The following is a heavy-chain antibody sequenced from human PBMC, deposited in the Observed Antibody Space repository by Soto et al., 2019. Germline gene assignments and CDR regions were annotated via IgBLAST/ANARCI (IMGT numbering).Heavy chain of an antibody. CDR1: GGSISSYY. Sequence: SETLSLTCTVSGGSISSYYWSWIRQPPGKGLEWIGYIYYSGSTNYNPSLKSRVTISVDTSKNQFSLKLSSVTAADTAVYYCARHHMGALDYWGQGTLVTVSS. CDR3: ARHHMGALDY. CDR2: IYYSGST. V-gene: IGHV4-59*08. J-gene: IGHJ4*02. D-gene: IGHD3-16*01.